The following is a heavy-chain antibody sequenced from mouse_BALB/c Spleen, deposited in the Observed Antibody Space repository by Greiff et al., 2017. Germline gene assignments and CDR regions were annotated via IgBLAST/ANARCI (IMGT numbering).Heavy chain of an antibody. Sequence: EVKLVESGGGLVKPGGSLKLSCAASGFAFSSYDMSWVRQTPEKRLEWVAYISSGGGSTYYPDTVKGRFTISRDNAKNTLYLQMSSLKSEDTAMYYCARNAPSYYYGSSSDWYFDVWGAGTTVTVSS. D-gene: IGHD1-1*01. CDR1: GFAFSSYD. CDR3: ARNAPSYYYGSSSDWYFDV. J-gene: IGHJ1*01. V-gene: IGHV5-12-1*01. CDR2: ISSGGGST.